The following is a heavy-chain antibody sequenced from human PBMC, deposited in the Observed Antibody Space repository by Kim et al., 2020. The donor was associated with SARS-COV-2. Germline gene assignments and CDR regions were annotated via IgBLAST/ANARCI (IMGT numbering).Heavy chain of an antibody. CDR3: AKCITMVRGDTFYY. Sequence: ADSVKGRFTISRDNAKNSLFLQMNSLRAEDTAVYYCAKCITMVRGDTFYYWGQGTLVTVSS. D-gene: IGHD3-10*01. V-gene: IGHV3-21*01. J-gene: IGHJ4*02.